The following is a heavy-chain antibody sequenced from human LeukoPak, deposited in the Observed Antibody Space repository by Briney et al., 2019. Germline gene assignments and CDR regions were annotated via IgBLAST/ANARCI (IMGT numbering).Heavy chain of an antibody. D-gene: IGHD2-15*01. V-gene: IGHV4-38-2*02. CDR1: GYSISSGYY. J-gene: IGHJ4*02. CDR2: IYHSGST. CDR3: ARDGVAAAYDY. Sequence: SETLSLTCAVSGYSISSGYYWGWIRQPPGKGLEWIGSIYHSGSTYYNPSLKSRVTISVDTSKNQFSLKLSSVTAADTAVYYCARDGVAAAYDYWGQGTLVTVSS.